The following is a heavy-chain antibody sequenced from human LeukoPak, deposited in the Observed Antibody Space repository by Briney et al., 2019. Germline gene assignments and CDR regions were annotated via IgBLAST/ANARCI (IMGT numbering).Heavy chain of an antibody. CDR3: ARASRVPAALDY. V-gene: IGHV4-34*01. J-gene: IGHJ4*02. Sequence: PSETLSLTCAVYGGSFSGYYWSWIRQPPGKGLEWIGEINHSGSTNYNPSLKSRVTISVDTSKNQFSLKLSPVTAADTAVYYCARASRVPAALDYWGQGTLVTVSS. D-gene: IGHD2-2*01. CDR2: INHSGST. CDR1: GGSFSGYY.